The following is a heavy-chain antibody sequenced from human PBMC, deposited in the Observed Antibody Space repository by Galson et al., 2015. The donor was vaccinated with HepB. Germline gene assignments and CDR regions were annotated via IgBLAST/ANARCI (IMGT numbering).Heavy chain of an antibody. J-gene: IGHJ5*02. CDR3: ARDSSRYPSWFDP. D-gene: IGHD2-2*01. CDR2: IIPIFGTA. Sequence: SVKVSCKVSGGTFSSYAISWVRQAPGQGLEWMGGIIPIFGTANYAQKFQGRVTITADEFTSTAYMELRSLRSEDTALYYCARDSSRYPSWFDPWGQGTLVTVSS. CDR1: GGTFSSYA. V-gene: IGHV1-69*13.